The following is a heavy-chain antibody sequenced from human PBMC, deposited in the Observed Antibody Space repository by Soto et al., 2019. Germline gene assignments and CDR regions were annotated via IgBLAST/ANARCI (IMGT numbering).Heavy chain of an antibody. CDR1: GFTFSSYA. CDR2: ISGSGGST. D-gene: IGHD3-3*01. J-gene: IGHJ5*02. V-gene: IGHV3-23*01. Sequence: GGSLRLSCAASGFTFSSYAMSWVRQAPGKGLEWVSAISGSGGSTYYADSVKGRFTISRDNSKNTLYLQMNSLRAEDTAVYYCAKVGLEWLLFPWFDPWGQGTLVTVSS. CDR3: AKVGLEWLLFPWFDP.